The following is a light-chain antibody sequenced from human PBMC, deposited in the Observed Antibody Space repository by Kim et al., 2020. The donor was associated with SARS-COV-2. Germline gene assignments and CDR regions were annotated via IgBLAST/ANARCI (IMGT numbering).Light chain of an antibody. Sequence: SVAPGMTARITCGGNDIAVKSVHWYQQRPGQAPVVVIYYDRDLPSGIPERFSGSNSGNTATLTINRVEAGDEADYYCQVWDNSAAVFGGGTQLTVL. CDR3: QVWDNSAAV. V-gene: IGLV3-21*04. CDR2: YDR. J-gene: IGLJ2*01. CDR1: DIAVKS.